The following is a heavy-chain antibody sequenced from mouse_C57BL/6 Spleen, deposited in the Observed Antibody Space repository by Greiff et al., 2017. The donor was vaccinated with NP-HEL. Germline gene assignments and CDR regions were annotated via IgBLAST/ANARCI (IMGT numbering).Heavy chain of an antibody. Sequence: EVKLLESGPGLVKPSQSLSLTCSVTGYSITSGYYWNWIRQFPGNKLEWMGYISYDGSNNYNPSLKNRISITRDTSKNQFFLKLNSVTTEDTATYYCASMVTTGYYAMDYWGQGTSVTVSS. CDR3: ASMVTTGYYAMDY. J-gene: IGHJ4*01. D-gene: IGHD2-2*01. CDR2: ISYDGSN. V-gene: IGHV3-6*01. CDR1: GYSITSGYY.